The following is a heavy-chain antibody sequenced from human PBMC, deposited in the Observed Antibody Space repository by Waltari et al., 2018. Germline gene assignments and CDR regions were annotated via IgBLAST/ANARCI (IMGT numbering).Heavy chain of an antibody. V-gene: IGHV4-59*01. J-gene: IGHJ4*02. D-gene: IGHD2-21*01. CDR2: IYYSGIT. CDR3: ARDGADSGVDY. CDR1: GGPISSYY. Sequence: QVQLQESGPGLVKPSETLSHTCPVPGGPISSYYWSWIRQPPGKGLEWIGNIYYSGITNYKPSLKSRITISLDTSKNQFSLKLTSVTAADTAVYYCARDGADSGVDYWGQGTLVTVSS.